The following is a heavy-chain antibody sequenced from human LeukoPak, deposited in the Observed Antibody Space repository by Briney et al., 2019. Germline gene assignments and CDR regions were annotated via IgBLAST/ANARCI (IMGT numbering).Heavy chain of an antibody. D-gene: IGHD3-22*01. CDR2: IYSGGST. J-gene: IGHJ5*02. V-gene: IGHV3-66*01. CDR3: ARVLSGSWDWFDP. Sequence: GGSLRLSCAASGFTVGSNYMSWVRQAPGKGLEWVSVIYSGGSTYYADSVKGRFTISRDNVKNTVYLQMNSLRAEDTAIYYCARVLSGSWDWFDPWGQGTLVTVSS. CDR1: GFTVGSNY.